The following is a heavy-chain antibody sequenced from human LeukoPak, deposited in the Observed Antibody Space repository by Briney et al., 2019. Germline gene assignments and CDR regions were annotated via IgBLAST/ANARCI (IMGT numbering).Heavy chain of an antibody. CDR3: VTGVDSGRPQAIDY. CDR2: ISSSSSTT. J-gene: IGHJ4*02. Sequence: PGGSLRLSCVASGFTFNTYAMNWVRQAPGKGLEWVTYISSSSSTTYYADSVRGRFAISRDNAKKSLYLQMNSLRDEDTAVYYCVTGVDSGRPQAIDYWGQGTVVTVSS. CDR1: GFTFNTYA. V-gene: IGHV3-48*02. D-gene: IGHD6-19*01.